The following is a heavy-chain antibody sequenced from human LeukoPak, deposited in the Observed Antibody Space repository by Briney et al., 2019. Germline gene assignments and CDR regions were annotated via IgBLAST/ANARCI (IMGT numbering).Heavy chain of an antibody. Sequence: PGGSLRLSCAASGFTFSNYRMCWVRQAPGKGLEWVSLISGSGGGTYFADSVKGRFTISRDNSKNTLYLQMDGLRAEDTAIYYCAPDLRGSAWSLDDWGQGTLVTVSS. D-gene: IGHD6-13*01. CDR2: ISGSGGGT. CDR3: APDLRGSAWSLDD. V-gene: IGHV3-23*01. CDR1: GFTFSNYR. J-gene: IGHJ4*02.